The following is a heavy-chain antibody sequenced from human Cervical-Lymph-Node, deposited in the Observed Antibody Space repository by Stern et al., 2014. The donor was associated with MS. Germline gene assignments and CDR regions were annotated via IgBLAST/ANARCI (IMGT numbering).Heavy chain of an antibody. V-gene: IGHV2-5*02. CDR2: IYWDDDK. CDR3: AHRYVYYEMNGFDP. D-gene: IGHD3-3*01. J-gene: IGHJ5*02. Sequence: QITLKESGPRLVRPTETLTLTCTFSGFSLTRSGVGVGWIRQPPGKALEWLAVIYWDDDKGYNPSLKSRLTITKDTSRNQVVLKMTNMDPVDTATYYCAHRYVYYEMNGFDPWGQGILVTVSS. CDR1: GFSLTRSGVG.